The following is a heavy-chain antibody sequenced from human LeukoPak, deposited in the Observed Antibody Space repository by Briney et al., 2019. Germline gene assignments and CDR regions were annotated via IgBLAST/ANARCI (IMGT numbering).Heavy chain of an antibody. Sequence: GGSLRLSCAASGFTFSTCAMGWVRQAPGKGLGWVSAISGSGGSTFYADSVKGRFTISRDNAKNSLYLEMNSLRAEDTAVYYCARALVGDGASAYWGQGTLVTVSS. V-gene: IGHV3-23*01. CDR3: ARALVGDGASAY. CDR1: GFTFSTCA. J-gene: IGHJ4*02. CDR2: ISGSGGST. D-gene: IGHD4/OR15-4a*01.